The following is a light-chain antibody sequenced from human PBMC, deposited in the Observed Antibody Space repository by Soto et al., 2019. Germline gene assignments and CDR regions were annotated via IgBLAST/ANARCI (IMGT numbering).Light chain of an antibody. Sequence: QSVLTQSSSASASLGSSVKLTCTLSSGHSNFIIAWHQQHPGKAPRFLMKLNSDGSHSKGDEIPDRFSGSSSGAERYLTISSLQSEDEADYYCETWDSNTWVFGGGTKLTVL. CDR1: SGHSNFI. V-gene: IGLV4-60*03. CDR2: LNSDGSH. J-gene: IGLJ3*02. CDR3: ETWDSNTWV.